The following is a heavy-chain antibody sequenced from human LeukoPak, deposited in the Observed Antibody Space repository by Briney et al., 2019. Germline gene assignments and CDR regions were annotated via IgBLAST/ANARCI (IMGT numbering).Heavy chain of an antibody. CDR2: INHSGST. D-gene: IGHD5-18*01. CDR3: ARGWIQLCFRSGRNYFDY. CDR1: GGTFSGYY. V-gene: IGHV4-34*01. Sequence: SETLSLTCAVYGGTFSGYYWSWIRRPPGKGLEWIGEINHSGSTNYNPSLKSRVTISVDTSKNQFSLKLSSVTAADTAVYYCARGWIQLCFRSGRNYFDYWGQGTLVTVSS. J-gene: IGHJ4*02.